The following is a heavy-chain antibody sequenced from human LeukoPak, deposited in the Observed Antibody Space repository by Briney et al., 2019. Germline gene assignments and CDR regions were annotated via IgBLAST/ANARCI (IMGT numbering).Heavy chain of an antibody. CDR1: GGSISSYY. D-gene: IGHD5-24*01. Sequence: SETLSLTCTVSGGSISSYYWSWIRQPPGKGLEWIGYIYTSGSTNYNPSLKSRVTISVDTSKNQFSLKLSSVTAADTAVYYCARFVDGYRPYYFDYWGQGTLVTVSS. CDR3: ARFVDGYRPYYFDY. CDR2: IYTSGST. J-gene: IGHJ4*02. V-gene: IGHV4-4*09.